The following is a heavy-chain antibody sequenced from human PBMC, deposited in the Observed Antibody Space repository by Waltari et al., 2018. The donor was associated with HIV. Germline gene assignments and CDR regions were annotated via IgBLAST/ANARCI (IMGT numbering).Heavy chain of an antibody. Sequence: QVQLQESGPGLVKTSGTLSLTCTVSGDSITSSNWWTWVRQPPGRGLEWIGEIFYTGSTDYNPSLTSRVTISIDRSNNRFSLSLNSVTAADTAVYYCATEGGRQYGGRYFDNWGRGTLVIVSS. D-gene: IGHD3-16*01. CDR2: IFYTGST. CDR1: GDSITSSNW. J-gene: IGHJ4*02. CDR3: ATEGGRQYGGRYFDN. V-gene: IGHV4-4*02.